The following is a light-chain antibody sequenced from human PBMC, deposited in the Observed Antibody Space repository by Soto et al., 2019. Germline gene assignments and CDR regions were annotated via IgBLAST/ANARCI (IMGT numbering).Light chain of an antibody. J-gene: IGKJ2*01. V-gene: IGKV3-20*01. CDR3: QQYGSSPYT. CDR1: QSVRNSY. CDR2: GAS. Sequence: EILLTQSPGTLSLSPGERATLSCRASQSVRNSYLAWYQQKPGQAPRLLIYGASGRATGIPDRFSGSGSGTDFPLTISRLEPADFAVYYCQQYGSSPYTFGQGTKLEI.